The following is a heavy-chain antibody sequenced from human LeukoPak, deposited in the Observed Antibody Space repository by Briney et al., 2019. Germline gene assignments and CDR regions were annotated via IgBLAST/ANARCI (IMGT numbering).Heavy chain of an antibody. CDR2: ISGSDIST. CDR1: GFTFSNYG. CDR3: AKDTCGGDCYSLDY. Sequence: PGGSLRLSCATSGFTFSNYGMSWVRQAPGKGLEWVSVISGSDISTYYADSVKGRFTISRDNSKNTLYLQMNSLRAEDTAVYYCAKDTCGGDCYSLDYWGQGTLVTVSS. V-gene: IGHV3-23*01. J-gene: IGHJ4*02. D-gene: IGHD2-21*02.